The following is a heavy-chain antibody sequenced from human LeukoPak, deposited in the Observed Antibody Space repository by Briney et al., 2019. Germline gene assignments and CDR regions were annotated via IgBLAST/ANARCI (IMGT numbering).Heavy chain of an antibody. V-gene: IGHV3-9*01. CDR1: GFTFDDYA. CDR3: EKGSHTAMVSGYFDY. CDR2: ISWNSGSI. Sequence: GGSLRLSCAASGFTFDDYAMHWVRQAPGKGLEWVSGISWNSGSIGYADSVKGRFTISRDNAKNSLYLQMNSLRAEDTALYYCEKGSHTAMVSGYFDYWGQGTLVTVSS. D-gene: IGHD5-18*01. J-gene: IGHJ4*02.